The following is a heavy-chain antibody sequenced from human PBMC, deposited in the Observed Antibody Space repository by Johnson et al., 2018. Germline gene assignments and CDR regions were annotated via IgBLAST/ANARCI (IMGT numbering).Heavy chain of an antibody. CDR1: GFTFSSYG. V-gene: IGHV3-30*03. CDR3: ARDSDERGFYYYMDV. CDR2: LSYDGSNK. J-gene: IGHJ6*03. Sequence: QVQLVQSGGGVVQPGRSXRLSCAASGFTFSSYGMHWVRQAPGKGLEWVAVLSYDGSNKYFADSVKGRFTISRDNSKNTLYLQMNSLRAEDTAVYYCARDSDERGFYYYMDVWGKGTTVTVSS. D-gene: IGHD3-16*01.